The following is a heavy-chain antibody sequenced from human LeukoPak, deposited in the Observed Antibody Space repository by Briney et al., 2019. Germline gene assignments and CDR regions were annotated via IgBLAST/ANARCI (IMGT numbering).Heavy chain of an antibody. Sequence: ASVKVSCKASGYTFTSYGTSWVRQAPGQGLEWMGWISAYNGNTNYAQKLQGRVTMTTDTSTSTAYMELRSLRSDDTAVYYCARAVAEDGAFDIWGQGTMVTVSS. CDR1: GYTFTSYG. J-gene: IGHJ3*02. CDR3: ARAVAEDGAFDI. CDR2: ISAYNGNT. V-gene: IGHV1-18*01. D-gene: IGHD4-23*01.